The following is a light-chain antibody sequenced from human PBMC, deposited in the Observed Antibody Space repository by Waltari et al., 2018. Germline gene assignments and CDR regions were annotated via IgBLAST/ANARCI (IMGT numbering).Light chain of an antibody. CDR2: QDN. J-gene: IGLJ1*01. CDR3: QAWDSSAVV. CDR1: KLGHKY. V-gene: IGLV3-1*01. Sequence: SYELTQPPSVSVSPGQTASITCSGDKLGHKYAFWYQQRPGQSPVLVIYQDNKRPSGISERLSGSNSGNTATLTISGTQTMDEADYYCQAWDSSAVVFGTGTKVTVL.